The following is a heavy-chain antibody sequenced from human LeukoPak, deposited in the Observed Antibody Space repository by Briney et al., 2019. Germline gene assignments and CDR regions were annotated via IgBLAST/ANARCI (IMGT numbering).Heavy chain of an antibody. D-gene: IGHD1-26*01. J-gene: IGHJ3*02. Sequence: ASVKVSCKASGGTFSSYAISWVRQAPGQGLEWMGGIIPIFGTANYAQKFQGRVTITADESTSTAYMELSSLRSEDTAVYYCARARERLGGAPSDFFDIWGQGTMVTVSS. CDR3: ARARERLGGAPSDFFDI. V-gene: IGHV1-69*13. CDR1: GGTFSSYA. CDR2: IIPIFGTA.